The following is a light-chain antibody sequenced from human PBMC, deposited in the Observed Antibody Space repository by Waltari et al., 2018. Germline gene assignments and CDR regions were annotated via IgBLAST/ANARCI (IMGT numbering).Light chain of an antibody. CDR1: RDISTW. V-gene: IGKV1-12*01. J-gene: IGKJ5*01. CDR3: QQAHSFPIT. Sequence: DIQMTQSPSSVSASVGDGVTITCRASRDISTWLAWYQQKPGKTPNLLIYDGYTLQSGVPSRFSGSGSGTVFTLTISILQPEDFATYYCQQAHSFPITFGQGTRLEIK. CDR2: DGY.